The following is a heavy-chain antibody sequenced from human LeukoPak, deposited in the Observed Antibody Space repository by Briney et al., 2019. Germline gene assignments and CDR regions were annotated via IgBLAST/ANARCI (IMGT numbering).Heavy chain of an antibody. V-gene: IGHV3-74*03. D-gene: IGHD2-21*02. CDR1: GFTFSDYY. Sequence: PGGSLRLSCAASGFTFSDYYMHWVRHAPGKGLLWLSHINGDGSRTVYADSGKGRFTISRDNAKNILYLRMNSLKAEDTAVYYCSRVTYPYSSDNWGQGALVTVSS. J-gene: IGHJ4*02. CDR3: SRVTYPYSSDN. CDR2: INGDGSRT.